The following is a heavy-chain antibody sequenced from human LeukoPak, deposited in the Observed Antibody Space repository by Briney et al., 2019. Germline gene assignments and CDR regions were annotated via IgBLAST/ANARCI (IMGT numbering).Heavy chain of an antibody. J-gene: IGHJ4*02. CDR2: ISWNSGSI. D-gene: IGHD4-11*01. CDR1: GFTFDDYA. V-gene: IGHV3-9*03. Sequence: GGSLRLSCAASGFTFDDYAMHWVRQAPGKGLEWVSGISWNSGSIGYADSVKGRFTISRDNAKNSLYLQMNSLRAEDMALYYCAKDIYSNYGRSFDYWGQGTLVTVSS. CDR3: AKDIYSNYGRSFDY.